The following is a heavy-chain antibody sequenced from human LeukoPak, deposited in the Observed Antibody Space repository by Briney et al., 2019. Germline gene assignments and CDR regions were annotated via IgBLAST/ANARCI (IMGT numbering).Heavy chain of an antibody. CDR3: ARGRGSYSLDY. J-gene: IGHJ4*02. D-gene: IGHD1-26*01. CDR1: RYTFAGYS. V-gene: IGHV1-2*02. Sequence: ASVKVSCKASRYTFAGYSMHWVRQAPGQGLEWMGWINPNSGGTNYAQKFQGRVTMTGDTSNSTAYMELSRLTSDDTAVYYCARGRGSYSLDYWGQGTLVTVSS. CDR2: INPNSGGT.